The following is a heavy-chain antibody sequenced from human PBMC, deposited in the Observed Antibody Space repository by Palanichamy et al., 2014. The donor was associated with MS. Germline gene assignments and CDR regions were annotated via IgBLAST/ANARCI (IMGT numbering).Heavy chain of an antibody. CDR1: VSSNSAV. V-gene: IGHV6-1*01. CDR2: TYYRSKWYN. CDR3: ARVRGVRYYYDSSGYSLGMDV. J-gene: IGHJ6*02. D-gene: IGHD3-22*01. Sequence: VSSNSAVWNWIRQSPSRGLEWLGRTYYRSKWYNDYAVSVKSRITINPDTSKNQFSLQLNSVTPEDTAVYYCARVRGVRYYYDSSGYSLGMDVWGQGTTVTVSS.